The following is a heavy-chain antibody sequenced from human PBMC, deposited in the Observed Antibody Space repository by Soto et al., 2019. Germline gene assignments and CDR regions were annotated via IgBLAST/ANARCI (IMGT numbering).Heavy chain of an antibody. CDR3: AREGYSSSPGAPYYYYGMDV. CDR2: IKQDGSEK. D-gene: IGHD6-6*01. CDR1: GFTFSSYW. J-gene: IGHJ6*02. Sequence: LRLSCAASGFTFSSYWMSWVRQAPGKGLEWVANIKQDGSEKYYVDSVKGRFTISRDNAKNSLYLQMNSLRAEDTAVYYCAREGYSSSPGAPYYYYGMDVWGQGTTVTVSS. V-gene: IGHV3-7*03.